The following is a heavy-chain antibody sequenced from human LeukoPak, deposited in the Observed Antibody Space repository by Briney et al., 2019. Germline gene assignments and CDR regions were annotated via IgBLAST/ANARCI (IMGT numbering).Heavy chain of an antibody. J-gene: IGHJ4*02. D-gene: IGHD3-10*01. CDR2: IYYSGST. Sequence: PSETLSLTCTVSGGSISSYYWSWIRQPPGKGLEWIGYIYYSGSTNYNPSLKSRVTISVDTSKNQFSLKLSSVTAADTAVYYCARHRSLVHFDYWGQGTLVTVSS. CDR3: ARHRSLVHFDY. CDR1: GGSISSYY. V-gene: IGHV4-59*08.